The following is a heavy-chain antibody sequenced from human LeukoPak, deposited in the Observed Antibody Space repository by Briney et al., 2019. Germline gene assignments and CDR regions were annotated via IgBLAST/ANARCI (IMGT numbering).Heavy chain of an antibody. CDR2: IYYSGST. V-gene: IGHV4-30-4*01. J-gene: IGHJ4*02. CDR1: GGSISSGDYY. Sequence: SETLSLTCTVSGGSISSGDYYWSWIRQPPGKGLEWIGYIYYSGSTYYNPSLKSRVTISVDTFKNQSSLKLSSVTAADTAVYYCASSPIPHRPFSYSGYDWEGYFDYWGQGTLVTVSS. CDR3: ASSPIPHRPFSYSGYDWEGYFDY. D-gene: IGHD5-12*01.